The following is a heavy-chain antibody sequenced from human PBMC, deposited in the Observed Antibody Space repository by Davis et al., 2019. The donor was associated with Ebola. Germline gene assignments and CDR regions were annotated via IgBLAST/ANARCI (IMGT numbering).Heavy chain of an antibody. D-gene: IGHD3-3*01. J-gene: IGHJ3*02. CDR1: GDSVSIDSGG. V-gene: IGHV6-1*01. CDR3: TRGWGRSGFDI. Sequence: HSQTLSLTCAISGDSVSIDSGGWNWIRQSPSRGLEWLGRTYYNSKWYNDYAISVKSRITVNPDTSKNQFSLLLNSVTPEDTAAYYCTRGWGRSGFDIWGHGAMVTVSS. CDR2: TYYNSKWYN.